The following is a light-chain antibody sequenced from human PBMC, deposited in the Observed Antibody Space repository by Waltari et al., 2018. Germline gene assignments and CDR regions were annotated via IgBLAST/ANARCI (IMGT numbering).Light chain of an antibody. V-gene: IGLV3-19*01. CDR3: SSRDSGAHRHV. J-gene: IGLJ1*01. Sequence: SSELTQDPAVSVALGQTVRITCQGDSLRSYYATWYQQKAGQAPILVIYGQNTRPSGIPDRFSCSYSGRTASLTITGAQAEDEADYYCSSRDSGAHRHVFGTGTKVTVL. CDR2: GQN. CDR1: SLRSYY.